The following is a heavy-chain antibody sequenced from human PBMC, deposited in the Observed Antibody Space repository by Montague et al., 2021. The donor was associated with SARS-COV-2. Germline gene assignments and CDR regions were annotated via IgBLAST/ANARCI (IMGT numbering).Heavy chain of an antibody. D-gene: IGHD2-21*01. CDR3: ARRHIVASNRAFDY. Sequence: SETLSLTCTVSGDSITNNYYWGWTRQPPGKGLEWIGTIYHSGTTYYNPSLKSRVTMSVDTSNNQFSLKLTSVTAADTAVYYCARRHIVASNRAFDYWGQGTLVTVSS. V-gene: IGHV4-38-2*02. J-gene: IGHJ4*02. CDR2: IYHSGTT. CDR1: GDSITNNYY.